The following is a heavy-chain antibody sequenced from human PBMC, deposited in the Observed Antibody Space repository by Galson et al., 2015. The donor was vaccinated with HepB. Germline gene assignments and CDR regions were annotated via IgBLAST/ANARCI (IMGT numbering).Heavy chain of an antibody. Sequence: SLRLSCAASGFTFSTYSMTWVRQAPGKGLEWVSYINGGSSTIYYADSVKGRFTISRDSSTNTLYLQMNGLRADDTAIYYCVRGTTAPDYWGQGTLVTVSS. V-gene: IGHV3-48*01. D-gene: IGHD2/OR15-2a*01. J-gene: IGHJ4*02. CDR3: VRGTTAPDY. CDR1: GFTFSTYS. CDR2: INGGSSTI.